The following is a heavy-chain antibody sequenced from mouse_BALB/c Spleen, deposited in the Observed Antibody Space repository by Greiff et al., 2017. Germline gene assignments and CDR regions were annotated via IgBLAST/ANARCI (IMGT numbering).Heavy chain of an antibody. CDR2: IDPENGDT. Sequence: VQLQQSGAELVRSGASVKLSCTASGFNIKDYYMHWVKQRPEQGLEWIGWIDPENGDTEYAPKFQGKATMTADTSSNTAYLQLSSLTSEDTAVYYCNRAGTIYAMDYWGQGTSVTVSS. D-gene: IGHD3-3*01. J-gene: IGHJ4*01. CDR1: GFNIKDYY. CDR3: NRAGTIYAMDY. V-gene: IGHV14-4*02.